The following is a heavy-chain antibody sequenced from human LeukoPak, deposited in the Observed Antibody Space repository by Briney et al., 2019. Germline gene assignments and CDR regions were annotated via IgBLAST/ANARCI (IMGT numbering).Heavy chain of an antibody. CDR2: INPSDGGT. Sequence: EPSVELSCKASGFSFTSHFMDWVRQAPEQGLGCMGVINPSDGGTSYAQKFQGRVTMARDTSTSAVYMELSSLRSEDTAVYYCARVAWQAFDVWGKGTMVTVSS. V-gene: IGHV1-46*01. CDR1: GFSFTSHF. D-gene: IGHD5-12*01. CDR3: ARVAWQAFDV. J-gene: IGHJ3*01.